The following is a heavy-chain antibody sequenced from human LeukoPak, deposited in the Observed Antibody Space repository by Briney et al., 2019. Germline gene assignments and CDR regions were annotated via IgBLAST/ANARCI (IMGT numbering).Heavy chain of an antibody. CDR3: ARDPGYAHNHFDY. D-gene: IGHD5-18*01. V-gene: IGHV3-30*04. Sequence: GTSLRLSCAASGFSLSTYAMHWVRQAPGKGLEWVAVNSKDGSKKYYAESVKGRFTISRDTSKNTLYLQMNSLRPEDTAVYYCARDPGYAHNHFDYWGQGTLVTVSS. CDR1: GFSLSTYA. J-gene: IGHJ4*02. CDR2: NSKDGSKK.